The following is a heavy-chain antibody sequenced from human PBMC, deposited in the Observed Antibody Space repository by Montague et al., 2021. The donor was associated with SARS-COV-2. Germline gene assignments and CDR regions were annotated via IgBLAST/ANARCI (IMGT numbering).Heavy chain of an antibody. D-gene: IGHD3-3*01. CDR2: ISGSGGST. CDR1: GFTFSSYA. J-gene: IGHJ4*02. V-gene: IGHV3-23*01. CDR3: AKDQFVYDFWSGYGTIDY. Sequence: SLRLSCAASGFTFSSYAMSWVRQAPGKGLEWVSAISGSGGSTYYADSVKGRFTISRDNSKNTLYKQMSSLRAEDTAVYYCAKDQFVYDFWSGYGTIDYWGQGTLVTVSS.